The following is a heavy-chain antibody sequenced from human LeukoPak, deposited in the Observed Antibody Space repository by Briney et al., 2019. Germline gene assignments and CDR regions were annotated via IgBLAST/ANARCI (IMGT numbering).Heavy chain of an antibody. CDR2: MYSRGDT. Sequence: GGSLRLSCAASGFTVSDNYMSWVRQAPGKGLEWVSVMYSRGDTYYANSVKGRFTFSRDISKNTLYLQMNGLRTEDTAMYYCAGDAPQVPAAGVLASWGQGTLVIVSS. CDR3: AGDAPQVPAAGVLAS. D-gene: IGHD6-13*01. V-gene: IGHV3-53*01. J-gene: IGHJ5*02. CDR1: GFTVSDNY.